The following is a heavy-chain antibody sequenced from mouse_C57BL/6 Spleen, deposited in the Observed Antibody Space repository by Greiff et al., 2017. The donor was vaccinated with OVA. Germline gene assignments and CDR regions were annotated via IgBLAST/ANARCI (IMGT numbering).Heavy chain of an antibody. V-gene: IGHV5-17*01. Sequence: EVQLVESGGGLVKPGGSLKLSCAASGFTFSDYGMHWVRQAPEKGLEWVAYISSGSSTIYYADTVKGRFTISRDNAKNTLFLQMTSLRSEDTAMYYCARGLGWYFDVWGTGTTVTVSS. CDR1: GFTFSDYG. CDR2: ISSGSSTI. CDR3: ARGLGWYFDV. J-gene: IGHJ1*03. D-gene: IGHD4-1*01.